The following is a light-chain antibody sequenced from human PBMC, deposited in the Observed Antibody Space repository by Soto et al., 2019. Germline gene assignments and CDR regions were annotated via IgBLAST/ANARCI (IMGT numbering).Light chain of an antibody. Sequence: SYELTQPPSVSVSPGQTASITCSGDKLGDKYACWYQQKPGQSPVLVIYQDSNRPSGIPERFSGSNSGNTATLTISGTQAMDEADYYCQAWDSSIRVFGGGTKLTVL. CDR3: QAWDSSIRV. J-gene: IGLJ3*02. V-gene: IGLV3-1*01. CDR2: QDS. CDR1: KLGDKY.